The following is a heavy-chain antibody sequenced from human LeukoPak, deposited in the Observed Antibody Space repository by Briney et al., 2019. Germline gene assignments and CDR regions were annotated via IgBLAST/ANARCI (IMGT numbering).Heavy chain of an antibody. CDR3: AREPPESYYFDY. Sequence: GAPVKVSCKASGYTFSDFYVHWVRQAPGQGLEWMGIIKVSGGRTEYAQKFQGRVTMTRDMSTSTVYMELNNLRSEDTAVYYCAREPPESYYFDYWGQGTLVTVSS. CDR1: GYTFSDFY. J-gene: IGHJ4*02. CDR2: IKVSGGRT. V-gene: IGHV1-46*01.